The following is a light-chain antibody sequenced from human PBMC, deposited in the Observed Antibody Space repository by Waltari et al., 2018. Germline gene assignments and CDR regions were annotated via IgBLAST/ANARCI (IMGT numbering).Light chain of an antibody. J-gene: IGLJ3*02. CDR3: SAYVGSEVV. CDR2: EVT. Sequence: QSALTQPPSASGSPGQSVTISCTGTRRDDGGYKYFSWYQQHPGKAPKLLIFEVTKRPSGVPDRFSGSKSGDMASLTVSGLQADDEADYFCSAYVGSEVVFGEGTKLTVL. V-gene: IGLV2-8*01. CDR1: RRDDGGYKY.